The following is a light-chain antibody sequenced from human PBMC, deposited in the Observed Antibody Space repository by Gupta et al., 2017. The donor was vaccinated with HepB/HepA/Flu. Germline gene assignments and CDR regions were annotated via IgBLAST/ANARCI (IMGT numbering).Light chain of an antibody. Sequence: VVLPQSPLSLPVTLGQPASISCRSSQSLVFSDGNTFLHWFQQRPGQSPRRLLYQVSKRDSGVPERFSGSGSGTDFTLRISRVEAEDVAIYYCVQGTHWPTFGGGTKVEIK. CDR1: QSLVFSDGNTF. J-gene: IGKJ4*01. CDR3: VQGTHWPT. CDR2: QVS. V-gene: IGKV2-30*01.